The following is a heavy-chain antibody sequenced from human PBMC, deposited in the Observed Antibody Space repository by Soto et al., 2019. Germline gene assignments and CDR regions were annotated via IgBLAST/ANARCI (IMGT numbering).Heavy chain of an antibody. CDR3: ASDSSGWYGTYYFDY. V-gene: IGHV4-4*07. CDR2: IYTSGST. J-gene: IGHJ4*02. D-gene: IGHD6-19*01. Sequence: SETLALTCTVSGGSISSYYWSWIRQPAGKGLEWIGRIYTSGSTNYNTSLKSRVTMSVDTSKNQFSLKISYVTAADTAVYYFASDSSGWYGTYYFDYCGQGSLVAVSS. CDR1: GGSISSYY.